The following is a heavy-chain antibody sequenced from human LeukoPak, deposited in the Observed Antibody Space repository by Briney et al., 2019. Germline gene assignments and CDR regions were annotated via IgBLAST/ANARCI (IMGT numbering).Heavy chain of an antibody. CDR1: GYTFTSYY. Sequence: ASVKVSCKASGYTFTSYYMHWVRQAPGQGLEWMGIINPSGGSTSYAQKFQGRVTMARDTSTSTVYMELSSLRSEDTAVYYCARVPGSGWFDPRGQGTLVTVSS. J-gene: IGHJ5*02. CDR3: ARVPGSGWFDP. V-gene: IGHV1-46*01. CDR2: INPSGGST.